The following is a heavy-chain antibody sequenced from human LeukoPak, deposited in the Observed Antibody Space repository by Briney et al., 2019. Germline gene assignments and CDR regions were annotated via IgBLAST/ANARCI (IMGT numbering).Heavy chain of an antibody. CDR2: IYTSGST. CDR1: GGSISSYY. J-gene: IGHJ4*02. CDR3: ATTFYDSSGYYYGGGFDY. Sequence: SETLSLTCTVSGGSISSYYWSWIRQPAGKGLEWIGRIYTSGSTNYNPSLKSRVTMSVDTSKNQFSLKLSSVTAADTAVYYCATTFYDSSGYYYGGGFDYWGQGTLVTVSS. D-gene: IGHD3-22*01. V-gene: IGHV4-4*07.